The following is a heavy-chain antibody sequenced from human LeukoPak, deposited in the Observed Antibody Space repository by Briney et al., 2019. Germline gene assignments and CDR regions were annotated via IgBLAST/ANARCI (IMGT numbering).Heavy chain of an antibody. Sequence: GGSLRPSCTPSGFTFGDYAMSWVRQAPGKGLEWVGFIRSKAYGGTTEYAASVKGRFTISRDDSKSIAYLQMNSLKTEDTAVYYCTRDSSGYYDSYYYYYMDVWGKGTTVTVSS. CDR3: TRDSSGYYDSYYYYYMDV. J-gene: IGHJ6*03. V-gene: IGHV3-49*04. CDR2: IRSKAYGGTT. D-gene: IGHD3-22*01. CDR1: GFTFGDYA.